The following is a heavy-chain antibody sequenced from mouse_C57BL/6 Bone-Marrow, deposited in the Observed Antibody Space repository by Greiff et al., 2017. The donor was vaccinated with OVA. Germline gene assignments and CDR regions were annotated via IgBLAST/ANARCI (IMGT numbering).Heavy chain of an antibody. D-gene: IGHD1-1*01. Sequence: EVMLVASEGGLVQPGSSMKLSCPASGFTFSDYYMAWVRQVPEKGLEWVANINYDGSSTYYLDSLKSRFIISRDNAKNILYLQMSSLKSEDTATYYCARVTTVVFDYWGQGTTLTVSS. V-gene: IGHV5-16*01. CDR3: ARVTTVVFDY. J-gene: IGHJ2*01. CDR1: GFTFSDYY. CDR2: INYDGSST.